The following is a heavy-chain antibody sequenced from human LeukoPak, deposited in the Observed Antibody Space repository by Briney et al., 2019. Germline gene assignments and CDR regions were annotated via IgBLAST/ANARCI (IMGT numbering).Heavy chain of an antibody. CDR3: ARLIAVAGTDFDY. Sequence: SETLSLTCTVSGGSVSSGGYYWSWIRQPPGKGLEWIGYIYYSGSTNYNPSLKGRVTISVDTSKNQFSLKLSSVTAADTAVYYCARLIAVAGTDFDYWGQGTLVTVSS. D-gene: IGHD6-19*01. V-gene: IGHV4-61*08. CDR2: IYYSGST. J-gene: IGHJ4*02. CDR1: GGSVSSGGYY.